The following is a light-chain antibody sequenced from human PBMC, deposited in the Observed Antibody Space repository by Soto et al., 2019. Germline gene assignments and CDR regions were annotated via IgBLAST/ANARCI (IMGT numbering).Light chain of an antibody. Sequence: QSALTQPASVSGSPGQSITISCTGTSSDVGSYNYVSWYQQHPGKAPKLMIFEVSNRPSGISNRFSGSKSGNTASLTISGLQAEDEADYYCNSYTRSTTYGFGTVTKLTVL. J-gene: IGLJ1*01. CDR2: EVS. CDR3: NSYTRSTTYG. V-gene: IGLV2-14*01. CDR1: SSDVGSYNY.